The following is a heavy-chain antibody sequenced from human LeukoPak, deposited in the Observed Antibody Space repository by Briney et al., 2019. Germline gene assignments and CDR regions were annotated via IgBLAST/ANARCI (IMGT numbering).Heavy chain of an antibody. CDR1: GGTFSSYA. Sequence: GASVKVSCTASGGTFSSYAISWVRQAPGQGLEWMGGIIPIFGTANYAQKFQGRVTITADESTSTAYMELSSLRSEDTAVYYCARGPPRYCSGGSCLNWFDPWGQGTLVTVSS. J-gene: IGHJ5*02. CDR3: ARGPPRYCSGGSCLNWFDP. CDR2: IIPIFGTA. V-gene: IGHV1-69*13. D-gene: IGHD2-15*01.